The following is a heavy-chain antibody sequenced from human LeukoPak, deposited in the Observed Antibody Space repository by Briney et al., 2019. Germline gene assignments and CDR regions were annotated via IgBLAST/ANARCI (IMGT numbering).Heavy chain of an antibody. CDR1: GFTFNTYT. V-gene: IGHV3-30*04. CDR2: ISNDGSRK. D-gene: IGHD3-22*01. J-gene: IGHJ4*02. Sequence: GGSLRLSCAASGFTFNTYTMHWVRQAPGKGLEWVAVISNDGSRKFYADSVKGRFTISRDDSKNTVFLQMNSLRAEDTAVYYCARAGYASSGYYDYWGQGTLVTVSS. CDR3: ARAGYASSGYYDY.